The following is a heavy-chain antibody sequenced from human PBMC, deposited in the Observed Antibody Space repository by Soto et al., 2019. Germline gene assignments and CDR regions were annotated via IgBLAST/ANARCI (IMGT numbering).Heavy chain of an antibody. D-gene: IGHD3-3*01. J-gene: IGHJ4*02. V-gene: IGHV3-48*02. CDR2: ISSSSSTI. CDR3: ARTDYDFWSGYYSRSGGDY. Sequence: GGSLRLSCAASGFTFSSYSMNWVRQAPGKGLEWVSYISSSSSTIYYADSVKGRFTISRDNAKNSLYLQMNSLRDEDTAVYYCARTDYDFWSGYYSRSGGDYWGQGTLVTVSS. CDR1: GFTFSSYS.